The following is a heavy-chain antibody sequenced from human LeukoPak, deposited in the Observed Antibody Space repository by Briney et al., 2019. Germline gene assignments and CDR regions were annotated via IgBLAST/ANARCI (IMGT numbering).Heavy chain of an antibody. Sequence: SETLSLTCTVSGYSISSGYYWGWIRQPPGKGLEWIGSIYHSGSTYYNPSLKSRVTLSIDTSKNQFSLNLSSVTAADTAVYYCAREYYYDSSAYYRYFDYWGQGALVTVSS. CDR2: IYHSGST. CDR3: AREYYYDSSAYYRYFDY. CDR1: GYSISSGYY. J-gene: IGHJ4*02. V-gene: IGHV4-38-2*02. D-gene: IGHD3-22*01.